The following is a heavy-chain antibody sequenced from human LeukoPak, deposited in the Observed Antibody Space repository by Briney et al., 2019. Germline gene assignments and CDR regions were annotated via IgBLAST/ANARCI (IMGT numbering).Heavy chain of an antibody. CDR1: GFTFSSYW. J-gene: IGHJ4*02. CDR3: ARSGSYYDFPFDY. D-gene: IGHD1-26*01. V-gene: IGHV5-51*01. Sequence: GGSLRLSCAASGFTFSSYWMSWVRQAPGKGLEWMGIIYPGDSDTRYSPSFQGQVTISADKSISTAYLQWSSLKASDTAMYYCARSGSYYDFPFDYWGQGTLVTVSS. CDR2: IYPGDSDT.